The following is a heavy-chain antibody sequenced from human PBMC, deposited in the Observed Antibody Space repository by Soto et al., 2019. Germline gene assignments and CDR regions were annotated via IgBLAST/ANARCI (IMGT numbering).Heavy chain of an antibody. J-gene: IGHJ4*02. Sequence: SETLSLTCTVSGGSISSGDYCWSWVRQPPGKGLECIGYIYYSGSTYYNPSLKSRVTISIDKSKNQFSLKLSSVTAADTAVYYCARVKGYTYGYPFDYWGQGTLVTVSA. CDR3: ARVKGYTYGYPFDY. CDR1: GGSISSGDYC. V-gene: IGHV4-30-4*01. D-gene: IGHD5-18*01. CDR2: IYYSGST.